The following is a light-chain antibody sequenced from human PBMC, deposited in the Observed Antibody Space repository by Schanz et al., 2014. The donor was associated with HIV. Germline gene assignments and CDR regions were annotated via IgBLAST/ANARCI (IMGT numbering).Light chain of an antibody. CDR3: SSYAATSNVL. J-gene: IGLJ3*02. CDR2: DVS. V-gene: IGLV2-14*02. CDR1: RNDVGTYNL. Sequence: QSALTQPASVSGSPGQSITISCTGTRNDVGTYNLVSWYQQHPGKAPQLMIYDVSNRPSGVSNRFSGSKSGNTASLTVSGLQADDEADYYCSSYAATSNVLFGGGTKLTVL.